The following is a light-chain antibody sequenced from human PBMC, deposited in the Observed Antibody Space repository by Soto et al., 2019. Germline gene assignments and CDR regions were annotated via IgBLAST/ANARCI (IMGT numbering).Light chain of an antibody. V-gene: IGKV1-5*01. CDR1: HNIERW. J-gene: IGKJ1*01. CDR2: DAS. Sequence: GDRVTITCRASHNIERWMAWYQQKPGKAPSLLIFDASTLHSGVPSRFSGSESGTDFTLTISSLQPDDFATYYCQQFAISTTVGQGTKVDIK. CDR3: QQFAISTT.